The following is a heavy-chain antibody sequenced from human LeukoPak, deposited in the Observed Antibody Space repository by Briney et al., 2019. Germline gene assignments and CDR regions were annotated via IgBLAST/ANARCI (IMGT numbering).Heavy chain of an antibody. J-gene: IGHJ5*02. Sequence: ASVKVSCKVSGYTLTELSMHWVRQAPGKGLEWMGGFDPEDGETIYAQKFQGRVTMTEDTSTDTAYMELSSLRSEDTAVYYCATLVSGSGWYVWFDPWGQGTLVTVSP. V-gene: IGHV1-24*01. CDR1: GYTLTELS. CDR2: FDPEDGET. CDR3: ATLVSGSGWYVWFDP. D-gene: IGHD6-19*01.